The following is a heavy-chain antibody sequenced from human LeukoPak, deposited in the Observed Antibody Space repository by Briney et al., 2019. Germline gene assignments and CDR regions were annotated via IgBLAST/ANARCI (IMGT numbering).Heavy chain of an antibody. J-gene: IGHJ1*01. Sequence: ASVKVSCKASGYTFTSYGISWVRQAPGQGLEWMGWISAYNGNTNYAQKLQGRVTMTTDTSTSTAYMELRSLRSDDTAVYYCATSTREAYSGSYYPNVRYFQHWGQGTLVTVSS. V-gene: IGHV1-18*01. D-gene: IGHD1-26*01. CDR1: GYTFTSYG. CDR3: ATSTREAYSGSYYPNVRYFQH. CDR2: ISAYNGNT.